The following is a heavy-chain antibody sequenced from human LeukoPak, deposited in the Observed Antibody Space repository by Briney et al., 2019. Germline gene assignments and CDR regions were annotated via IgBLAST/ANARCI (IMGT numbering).Heavy chain of an antibody. D-gene: IGHD3-22*01. V-gene: IGHV3-11*01. Sequence: GGSLRLSCAASGFIFSTYWMSWVRQAPGKGLQWVSYISSSGTTIYYADSVKGRFTISRDNAKNSLFLQMNSLRAEDTAVYYCAREGHFYDSSGYLAPIDYWGQGTLVTVSS. CDR3: AREGHFYDSSGYLAPIDY. CDR1: GFIFSTYW. CDR2: ISSSGTTI. J-gene: IGHJ4*02.